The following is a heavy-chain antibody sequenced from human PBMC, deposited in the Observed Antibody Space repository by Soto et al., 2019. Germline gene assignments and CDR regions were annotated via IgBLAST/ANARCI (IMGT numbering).Heavy chain of an antibody. Sequence: ASETLSLTCAVSGGSLSRGGYSWSWIRQPPGKGLEWIGYIYHSGSTYYNPSLKSRVTISVDRSKNQFSLKLSSVTAADTAVYYCARGGDILYYFDYWGQGTLVTVSS. CDR2: IYHSGST. CDR1: GGSLSRGGYS. V-gene: IGHV4-30-2*01. CDR3: ARGGDILYYFDY. D-gene: IGHD3-9*01. J-gene: IGHJ4*02.